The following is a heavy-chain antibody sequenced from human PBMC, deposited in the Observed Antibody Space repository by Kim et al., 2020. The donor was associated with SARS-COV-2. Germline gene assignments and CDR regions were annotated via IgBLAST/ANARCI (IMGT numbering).Heavy chain of an antibody. J-gene: IGHJ2*01. D-gene: IGHD3-10*01. CDR3: ARDRGFPRYFDL. Sequence: YDADSVKGRFTISRDNSKNTLYLQMNSLRAEDTAVYYCARDRGFPRYFDLWGRGTLVTVSS. V-gene: IGHV3-66*01.